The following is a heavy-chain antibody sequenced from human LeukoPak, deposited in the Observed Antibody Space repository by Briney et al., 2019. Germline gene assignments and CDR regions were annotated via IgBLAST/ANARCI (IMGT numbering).Heavy chain of an antibody. Sequence: ASVKVSCKASGYTFTGYYMHWVRQAPGQGLEWMGWINPNSGGTNYAQKFQGWVTMTRDTSISTAYMQLSRLRSDDTAVYYCARWWELLDWFDPWGQGTLVTVSS. CDR3: ARWWELLDWFDP. J-gene: IGHJ5*02. CDR1: GYTFTGYY. CDR2: INPNSGGT. D-gene: IGHD1-26*01. V-gene: IGHV1-2*04.